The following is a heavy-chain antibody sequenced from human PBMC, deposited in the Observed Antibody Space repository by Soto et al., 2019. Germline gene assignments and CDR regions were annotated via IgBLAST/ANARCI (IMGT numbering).Heavy chain of an antibody. J-gene: IGHJ6*02. CDR3: ARELRFGEDYYGMDV. V-gene: IGHV4-31*03. Sequence: QVQLQESGPGLVKPSQTLSLTCTVSGGSISSGGYYWSWIRQHPGKGLEWIGYIYYSGSTYYNPSLKSRVTISVATSKNQFSLKLSSVTAAATAVYYCARELRFGEDYYGMDVWGQGTTVTVSS. D-gene: IGHD3-10*01. CDR1: GGSISSGGYY. CDR2: IYYSGST.